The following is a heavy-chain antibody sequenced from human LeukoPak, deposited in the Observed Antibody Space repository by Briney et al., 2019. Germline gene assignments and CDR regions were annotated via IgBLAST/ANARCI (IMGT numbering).Heavy chain of an antibody. CDR3: ARDLRTYGDYVGGAFDI. CDR1: DGSISSSNW. Sequence: SGTLSLTCAVSDGSISSSNWWIWVRQPPGKGLEWIGEVYHSGSTNYNPSLKSRVTIAVDESKNQFSLKVNSVTAADTAVYSCARDLRTYGDYVGGAFDIWGQGTMVTVSS. CDR2: VYHSGST. D-gene: IGHD4-17*01. V-gene: IGHV4-4*02. J-gene: IGHJ3*02.